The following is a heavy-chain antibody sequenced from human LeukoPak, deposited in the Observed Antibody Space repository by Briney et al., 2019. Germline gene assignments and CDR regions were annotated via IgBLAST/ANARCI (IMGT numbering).Heavy chain of an antibody. CDR1: GYTFTSYG. D-gene: IGHD7-27*01. V-gene: IGHV1-18*01. CDR2: ISAYNGNT. Sequence: ASVKVSCKASGYTFTSYGISWVRQAPGQGLEWMGWISAYNGNTNYAQKLQGRVTMTTDTTTSTAYMELRSLRSDDTAVYYCARVYETGDAFDIWGQGTMVTVSS. J-gene: IGHJ3*02. CDR3: ARVYETGDAFDI.